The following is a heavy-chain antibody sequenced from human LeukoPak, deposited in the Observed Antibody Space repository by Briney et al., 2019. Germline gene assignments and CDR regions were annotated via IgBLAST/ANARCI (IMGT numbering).Heavy chain of an antibody. CDR2: ISWNSGSI. CDR1: GFTFSSYA. Sequence: GGSLRLSCAASGFTFSSYAMHWVRQAPGKGLEWVSGISWNSGSIGYADSVKGRFTISRDNAKNSLYLQMNSLRAEDTALYYCAKDFHSSGWYYLFDYWGQGTLVTVSS. J-gene: IGHJ4*02. D-gene: IGHD6-19*01. CDR3: AKDFHSSGWYYLFDY. V-gene: IGHV3-9*01.